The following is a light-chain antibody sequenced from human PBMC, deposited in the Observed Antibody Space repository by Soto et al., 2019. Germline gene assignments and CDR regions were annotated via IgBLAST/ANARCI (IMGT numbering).Light chain of an antibody. CDR1: QSVSIH. J-gene: IGKJ5*01. CDR3: QQYNNWPIT. CDR2: GAS. V-gene: IGKV3-15*01. Sequence: EIVMTQSPGTLSVSLGERATLSCRASQSVSIHLAWYQQKPGQAPRLLIYGASTRATGIPARFSGSGSGTEFTLTISSLQSEDFAVYYCQQYNNWPITFGQGTRLEIK.